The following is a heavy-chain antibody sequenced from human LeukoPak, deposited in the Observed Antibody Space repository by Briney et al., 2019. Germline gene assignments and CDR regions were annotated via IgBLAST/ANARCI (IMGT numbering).Heavy chain of an antibody. CDR1: GFTFSSYW. CDR2: IKQDGSEK. CDR3: ATESDYGYYYYMDV. J-gene: IGHJ6*03. Sequence: PGGSLRLSCAASGFTFSSYWMSWVRQAPGKGLEWVAHIKQDGSEKYYVDSVKGRFTISRDNAKNSLYLQMNSLKSEDTAVYYCATESDYGYYYYMDVWGKGTTVTISS. V-gene: IGHV3-7*03. D-gene: IGHD4-17*01.